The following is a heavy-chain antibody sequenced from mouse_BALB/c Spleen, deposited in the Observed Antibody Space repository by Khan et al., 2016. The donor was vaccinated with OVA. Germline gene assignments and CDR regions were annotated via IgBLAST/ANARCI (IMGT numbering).Heavy chain of an antibody. Sequence: QVQLQQSGAELVRPGVSVKISCKGSGYTFTDYAMHWVKQCPAKSLEWIGVISTYYGDADSNQKFKGKATMTVDKSSSTAYMELARLTSEASAIYYCASGSGNSRLAYWGQGTLVTVSA. CDR1: GYTFTDYA. V-gene: IGHV1S137*01. J-gene: IGHJ3*01. CDR2: ISTYYGDA. D-gene: IGHD1-3*01. CDR3: ASGSGNSRLAY.